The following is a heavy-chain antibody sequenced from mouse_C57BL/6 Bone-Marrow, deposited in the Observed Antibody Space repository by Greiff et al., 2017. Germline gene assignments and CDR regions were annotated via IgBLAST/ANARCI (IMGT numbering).Heavy chain of an antibody. Sequence: QVQLQQSGPGLVQPSQSLSITCTVSGFSLTSYGVHWVRQSPGKGLEWLGVIWSGGSTDSNAAFISRLSISKDNSKSQVFFKMNSLQADGTAIYYRARNWDWDGAMDYWGQGTSVTVSS. D-gene: IGHD4-1*01. CDR2: IWSGGST. CDR1: GFSLTSYG. V-gene: IGHV2-2*01. J-gene: IGHJ4*01. CDR3: ARNWDWDGAMDY.